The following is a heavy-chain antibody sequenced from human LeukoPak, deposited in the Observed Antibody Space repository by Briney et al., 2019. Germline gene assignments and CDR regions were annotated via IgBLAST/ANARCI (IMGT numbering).Heavy chain of an antibody. CDR2: ISYDGSNK. D-gene: IGHD3-22*01. CDR1: GFTFSSYG. V-gene: IGHV3-30*18. Sequence: GGSLRLSCAASGFTFSSYGMHWVRQAPGKGLEWVAVISYDGSNKYYADSVKGRFTISRDSSKNTLYLQMNSLRAEDTAVYYCAKSPTYYYDSSGSPGIWGQGTMVTVSS. J-gene: IGHJ3*02. CDR3: AKSPTYYYDSSGSPGI.